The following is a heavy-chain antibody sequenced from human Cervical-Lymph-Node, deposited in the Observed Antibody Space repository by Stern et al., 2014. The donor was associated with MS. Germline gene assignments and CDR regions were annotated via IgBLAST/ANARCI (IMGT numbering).Heavy chain of an antibody. CDR2: SSPIFGSP. Sequence: VQLVQSGAEVKKPGSSVKVSCKASGGTFSSYAISWVRQAPGQGLEWMGVSSPIFGSPNYSHKVQGRVTITADEATGTASMELSSLSSENSAVYYCAIYSPRGLQPFVHWGQGTLVTVSS. J-gene: IGHJ5*02. V-gene: IGHV1-69*01. CDR1: GGTFSSYA. CDR3: AIYSPRGLQPFVH. D-gene: IGHD5-24*01.